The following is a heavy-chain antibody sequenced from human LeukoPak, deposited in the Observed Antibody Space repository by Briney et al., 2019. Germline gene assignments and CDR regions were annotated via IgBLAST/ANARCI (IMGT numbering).Heavy chain of an antibody. J-gene: IGHJ4*02. V-gene: IGHV1-46*03. D-gene: IGHD2-2*01. CDR2: INPSGGST. CDR3: ARGQEVVPAAIPPGQYFAY. CDR1: GYTFTSYY. Sequence: ASVKVSCKASGYTFTSYYMHWVRQAPGQGLEWMGIINPSGGSTSYAQKFQGRVTMTRDTSTSTDYMELSSLRSEDTAVYYCARGQEVVPAAIPPGQYFAYWGQGTLVTVSS.